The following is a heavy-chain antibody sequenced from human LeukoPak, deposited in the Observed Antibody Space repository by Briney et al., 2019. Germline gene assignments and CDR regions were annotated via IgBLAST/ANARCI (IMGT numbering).Heavy chain of an antibody. CDR1: GDSFSGYY. Sequence: ETLSLTCAVYGDSFSGYYWSWIRQAPGKGLEWVSVIYSGGSTYYAESVKGRFTISRDNSKNTLYLQMNSLSVDDTAVYYCARAGDIVGVFYFHYYGMDVWGQGTKVTVSS. CDR3: ARAGDIVGVFYFHYYGMDV. CDR2: IYSGGST. V-gene: IGHV3-66*01. J-gene: IGHJ6*02. D-gene: IGHD2-2*01.